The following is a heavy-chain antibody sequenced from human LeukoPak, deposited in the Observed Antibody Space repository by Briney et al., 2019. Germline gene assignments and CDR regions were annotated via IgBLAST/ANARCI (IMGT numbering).Heavy chain of an antibody. J-gene: IGHJ4*02. CDR3: VKDLEYSPAANYYFDY. D-gene: IGHD6-6*01. CDR1: GFTFSSYG. Sequence: GRSLRLSCAASGFTFSSYGMHWVRQAPGKGLEWVAVICYDGSNKYYADSVKGRFTISRDNSKNTLYLQMNSLRAEDTAVYYFVKDLEYSPAANYYFDYWGQGTLVTVSS. CDR2: ICYDGSNK. V-gene: IGHV3-33*06.